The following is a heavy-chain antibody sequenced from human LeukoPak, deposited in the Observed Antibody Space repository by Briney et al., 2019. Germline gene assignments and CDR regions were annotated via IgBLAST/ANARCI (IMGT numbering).Heavy chain of an antibody. Sequence: GGSLRLSCAASGFTFSNYAMHWVRQAPGKGLEWVAFIRYDGSNKYYADSVKDRFTISRDNSKNTLYLQMNSLRAEDTAVYYCAKTTIVGVTVDSFDIWGQGTMVTVSS. CDR2: IRYDGSNK. CDR1: GFTFSNYA. J-gene: IGHJ3*02. V-gene: IGHV3-30*02. CDR3: AKTTIVGVTVDSFDI. D-gene: IGHD1-26*01.